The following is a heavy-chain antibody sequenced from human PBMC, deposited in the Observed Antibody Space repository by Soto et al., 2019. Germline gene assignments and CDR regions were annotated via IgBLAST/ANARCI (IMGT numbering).Heavy chain of an antibody. CDR3: VREGRGSFDF. J-gene: IGHJ3*01. D-gene: IGHD5-12*01. CDR1: GFIFSNYA. V-gene: IGHV3-23*01. CDR2: IGGRGKSA. Sequence: GGSLRLACAASGFIFSNYAMNWVRQAPGKGLEWVSVIGGRGKSAYYADSVQGRFTISRDNSKNTLSLQMSRLTADDTAIYYCVREGRGSFDFWGRGTMVTVSS.